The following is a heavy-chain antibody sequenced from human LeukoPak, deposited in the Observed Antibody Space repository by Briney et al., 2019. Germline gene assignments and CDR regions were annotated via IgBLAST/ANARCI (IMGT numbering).Heavy chain of an antibody. D-gene: IGHD3-3*01. CDR3: ARFDFLRVRYYYGMDV. CDR2: INHSGST. V-gene: IGHV4-34*01. Sequence: PSETLSLTCAVYGGSFSGYYWSWIRQPPGKGLEWIGEINHSGSTNYNPSLKSRVTISVDTSKNQFSLKLSSVTAADTAVYYCARFDFLRVRYYYGMDVWGQGTTVTVSS. J-gene: IGHJ6*02. CDR1: GGSFSGYY.